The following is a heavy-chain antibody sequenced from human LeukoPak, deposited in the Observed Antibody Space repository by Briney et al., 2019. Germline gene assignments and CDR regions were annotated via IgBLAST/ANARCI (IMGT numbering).Heavy chain of an antibody. CDR1: EFTFSNYG. J-gene: IGHJ4*02. CDR3: ARFVDQSTYYFDS. D-gene: IGHD3-10*01. CDR2: ISNDGSSR. Sequence: GGSLRLSCEASEFTFSNYGMHWVRQAPGKGLEWLAVISNDGSSRQYRDSVKGRFTVSRDNAKNSLYLQMNSLRVEDTAVYFCARFVDQSTYYFDSWGQGTLVIVSS. V-gene: IGHV3-30*03.